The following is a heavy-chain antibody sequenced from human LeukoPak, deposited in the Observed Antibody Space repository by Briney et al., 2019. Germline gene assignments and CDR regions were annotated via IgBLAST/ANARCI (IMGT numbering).Heavy chain of an antibody. CDR2: ISYDGSNK. J-gene: IGHJ3*02. CDR3: VRDHHRRLYDSQARDTFDI. CDR1: GFTFSSYA. V-gene: IGHV3-30*04. D-gene: IGHD3-22*01. Sequence: GGSLRLSCAASGFTFSSYAMHWVRQAPGKGLEWVAVISYDGSNKYYADSVKGRFTISRDNSKNTLYLQMNSLRAEDTAVYYCVRDHHRRLYDSQARDTFDIWGQGTMVTVSS.